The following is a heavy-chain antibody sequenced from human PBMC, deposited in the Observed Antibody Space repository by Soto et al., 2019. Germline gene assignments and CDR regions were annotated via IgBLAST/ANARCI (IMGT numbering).Heavy chain of an antibody. CDR2: ISGSGGST. Sequence: EVQLLESGGGLVQPGGSLRLSCAASGFTFSSYARSWVRQAPGKGLEWVSAISGSGGSTYYADSVKGRFTISRDNSKNTLYLQMNSLRAEDTAVYYCATRGRDGYSHFDYWGQGTLVTVSS. J-gene: IGHJ4*02. V-gene: IGHV3-23*01. CDR1: GFTFSSYA. D-gene: IGHD2-21*01. CDR3: ATRGRDGYSHFDY.